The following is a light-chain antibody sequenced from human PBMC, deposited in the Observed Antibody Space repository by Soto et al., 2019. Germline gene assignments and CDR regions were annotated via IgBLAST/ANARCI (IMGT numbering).Light chain of an antibody. CDR3: SSYTSSSTRLYV. Sequence: QSVLTQPASVSGSPGQSITISCTGTSSDVGGYNYVSWYQQHPGKAPKLMIYDDSNRPSGVSNRFSGSNSGNTASLPISGLQAEDDDDYYCSSYTSSSTRLYVFGTGTKLTVL. V-gene: IGLV2-14*01. J-gene: IGLJ1*01. CDR2: DDS. CDR1: SSDVGGYNY.